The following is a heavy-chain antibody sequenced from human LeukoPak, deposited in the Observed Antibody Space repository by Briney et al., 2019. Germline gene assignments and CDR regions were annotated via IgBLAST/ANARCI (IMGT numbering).Heavy chain of an antibody. CDR3: ARGHSSSWRHFDY. Sequence: PSETLSLTCTVSVGSISSYYWSLIRQPPGKGLEWIGYIYYSGSTNYNPSLKSRVTISVDTSKNQFSLKLSSVTAADTAVYYCARGHSSSWRHFDYWGQGTLVTVSS. V-gene: IGHV4-59*01. J-gene: IGHJ4*02. D-gene: IGHD6-13*01. CDR1: VGSISSYY. CDR2: IYYSGST.